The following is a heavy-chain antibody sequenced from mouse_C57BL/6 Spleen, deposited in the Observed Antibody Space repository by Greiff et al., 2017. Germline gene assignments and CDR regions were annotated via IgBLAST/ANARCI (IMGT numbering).Heavy chain of an antibody. CDR2: IWTGGGT. CDR1: GFSLTSYA. J-gene: IGHJ1*03. V-gene: IGHV2-9-1*01. CDR3: ARNYYYGSSHYWYFDV. D-gene: IGHD1-1*01. Sequence: VQLQESGPGLVAPSQSLSITCTVSGFSLTSYAISWVRQPPGKGLEWLGVIWTGGGTNYNSALKSRLSISKDNSKSQVFLKMNSLQTDDTARYYCARNYYYGSSHYWYFDVWGTGTTVTVSS.